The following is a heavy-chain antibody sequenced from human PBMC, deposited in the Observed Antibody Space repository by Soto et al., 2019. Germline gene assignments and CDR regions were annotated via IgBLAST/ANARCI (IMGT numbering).Heavy chain of an antibody. D-gene: IGHD3-10*01. CDR2: IYPDDSDT. CDR1: GYSFTSYW. V-gene: IGHV5-51*03. Sequence: EVQLVQSGAEVKKPGESLKISCKGSGYSFTSYWIGWVRQMPGKGLECMGIIYPDDSDTRYSPSFQGQVTISADKSISTAYLQCSSLKASDTAMYYCARAMVRGKNYYGMDVWGQGTTVTVSS. CDR3: ARAMVRGKNYYGMDV. J-gene: IGHJ6*02.